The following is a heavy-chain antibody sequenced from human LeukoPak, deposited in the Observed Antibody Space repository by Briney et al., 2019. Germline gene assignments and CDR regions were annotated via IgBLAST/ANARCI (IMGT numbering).Heavy chain of an antibody. CDR3: ARGNYYGSGSYVDY. V-gene: IGHV4-4*07. J-gene: IGHJ4*02. Sequence: PSETLSLTCTVSGGSISSYYWSWIRQPAGKGLEWIGRIYTSGSTNYNPSLKSRVTMSVDTSKNQFSLKLSSVTAADTAVYYCARGNYYGSGSYVDYWGQGTLVTVSS. D-gene: IGHD3-10*01. CDR2: IYTSGST. CDR1: GGSISSYY.